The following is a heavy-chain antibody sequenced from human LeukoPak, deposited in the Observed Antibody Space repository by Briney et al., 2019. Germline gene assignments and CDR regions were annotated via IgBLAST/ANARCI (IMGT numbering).Heavy chain of an antibody. CDR1: GFTFSTYN. D-gene: IGHD3-16*01. V-gene: IGHV3-30-3*01. CDR2: ISYDGSDK. Sequence: PGGSLRLSCAASGFTFSTYNMIWVRQAPGKGLEWVAVISYDGSDKFYADSVKGRFTISRDNSKNTLHLQMISLRAEDTAVYYCARDQGAWGYGYNFDYWGQGTLVTVSS. J-gene: IGHJ4*02. CDR3: ARDQGAWGYGYNFDY.